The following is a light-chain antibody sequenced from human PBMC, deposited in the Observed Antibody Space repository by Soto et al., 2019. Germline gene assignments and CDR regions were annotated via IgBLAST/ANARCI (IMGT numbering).Light chain of an antibody. CDR3: GTWDSRLRVVV. V-gene: IGLV1-51*01. CDR2: DNN. Sequence: QSVLTQPPSVSAAPRQKVTISCSGSSSNIGNNYVSWYHRVPGTAPKLLIYDNNERPSGISDRFSGSKSGTSATLDITGLQTGDEGDYYCGTWDSRLRVVVFGGGTKLTVL. CDR1: SSNIGNNY. J-gene: IGLJ2*01.